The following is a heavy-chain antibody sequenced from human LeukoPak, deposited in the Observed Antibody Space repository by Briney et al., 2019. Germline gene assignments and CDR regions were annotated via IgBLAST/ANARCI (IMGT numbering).Heavy chain of an antibody. CDR2: VYTSGST. J-gene: IGHJ4*02. CDR1: GGSISSGSYY. V-gene: IGHV4-61*02. Sequence: SETLSLTCTVSGGSISSGSYYWSWLRQAAGTGLEWIGRVYTSGSTNYNPSLESRVTISVDTSKNQFSLNLSSVTAADTAVYYCAGGVTIVRGTSKHFDYWGQGTLVTVSS. CDR3: AGGVTIVRGTSKHFDY. D-gene: IGHD3-10*01.